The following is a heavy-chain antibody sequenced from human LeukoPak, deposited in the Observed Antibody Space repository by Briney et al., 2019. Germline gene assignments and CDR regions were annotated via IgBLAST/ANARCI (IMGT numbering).Heavy chain of an antibody. CDR3: ANARQDTMIVVVGGAFDI. D-gene: IGHD3-22*01. CDR2: IIPIFGTA. CDR1: GGTFSSYA. J-gene: IGHJ3*02. Sequence: SVKVSCKASGGTFSSYAISWVRQAPGQGLEWMGGIIPIFGTANYAQKFQGRVTITTDESTSTAYMELSSLRSEDTAVYYCANARQDTMIVVVGGAFDIWGQGTMVTVSS. V-gene: IGHV1-69*05.